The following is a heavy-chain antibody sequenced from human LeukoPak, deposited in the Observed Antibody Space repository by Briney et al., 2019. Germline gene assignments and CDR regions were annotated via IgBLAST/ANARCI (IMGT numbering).Heavy chain of an antibody. J-gene: IGHJ4*02. Sequence: GGSLRLSRAASGFTFSSYEMNWVRQAPGKGLEWVSYISSSGSTIYYADSVKGRFTISRDNAKNSLYLQMNSLRAEDTAVYYCARVPYYYDSSGYWGGFDYWGQGTLVTVSS. CDR1: GFTFSSYE. CDR3: ARVPYYYDSSGYWGGFDY. CDR2: ISSSGSTI. V-gene: IGHV3-48*03. D-gene: IGHD3-22*01.